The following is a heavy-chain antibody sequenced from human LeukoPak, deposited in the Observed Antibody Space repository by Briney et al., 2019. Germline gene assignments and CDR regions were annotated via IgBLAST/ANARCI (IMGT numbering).Heavy chain of an antibody. CDR3: AREWEGYCSSTSCSRAWFDP. D-gene: IGHD2-2*01. CDR1: GGTFSSYA. J-gene: IGHJ5*02. CDR2: IIPIFGTA. V-gene: IGHV1-69*05. Sequence: AASVKVSCKASGGTFSSYAISWVRQAPGQGLEWMGGIIPIFGTANYAQKFQGRVTITTDESTSTAYMELSSLRSEDTAVYYCAREWEGYCSSTSCSRAWFDPWGQGTLVTVSS.